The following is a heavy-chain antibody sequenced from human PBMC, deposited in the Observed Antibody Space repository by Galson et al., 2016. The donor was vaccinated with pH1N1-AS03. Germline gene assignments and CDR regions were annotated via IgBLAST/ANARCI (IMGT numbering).Heavy chain of an antibody. CDR1: GFRLTSIA. J-gene: IGHJ4*02. CDR2: VVTRGDT. V-gene: IGHV3-23*01. Sequence: SLRLSCAASGFRLTSIAMTWVRQAPGKGLEWVSGVVTRGDTYFADSVKGRFSISRDDSKNTMYLQMDSLGVEDTAIYYCAKDRVYDDSQWVFDYWGQGNPVAVSS. D-gene: IGHD5/OR15-5a*01. CDR3: AKDRVYDDSQWVFDY.